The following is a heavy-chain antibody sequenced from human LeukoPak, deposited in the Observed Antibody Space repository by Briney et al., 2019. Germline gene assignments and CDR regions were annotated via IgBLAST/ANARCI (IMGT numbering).Heavy chain of an antibody. CDR2: INPNSGGT. Sequence: ASVKVSCKASGYTFTGYYMHWVRQAPGQGLEWIEWINPNSGGTKYAQKFQGRVTMTTDTSTSTAYMELRSLRSDDTAVYYCARGGSAVAGTCDYWGQGTLASVSS. CDR1: GYTFTGYY. CDR3: ARGGSAVAGTCDY. D-gene: IGHD6-19*01. J-gene: IGHJ4*02. V-gene: IGHV1-2*02.